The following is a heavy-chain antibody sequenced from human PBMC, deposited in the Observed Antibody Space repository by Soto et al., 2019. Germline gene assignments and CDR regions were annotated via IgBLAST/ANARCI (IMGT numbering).Heavy chain of an antibody. CDR2: IYYSGST. V-gene: IGHV4-61*01. CDR3: ARWGTGDWDQADAFDI. J-gene: IGHJ3*02. Sequence: SETLSLTCSVSGGSVSSGSYYWSWIRQPPGKGLEWIGYIYYSGSTNYNPSLKSRVTISVDTSKNQFSLKLSSVTAADTAVYYCARWGTGDWDQADAFDIWGQGTIVTVSS. CDR1: GGSVSSGSYY. D-gene: IGHD3-16*01.